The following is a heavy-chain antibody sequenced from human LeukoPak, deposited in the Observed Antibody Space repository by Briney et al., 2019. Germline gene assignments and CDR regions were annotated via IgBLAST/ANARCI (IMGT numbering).Heavy chain of an antibody. CDR1: GFSLSTSGVG. CDR3: AHTLTGRGNPGFDY. D-gene: IGHD4-23*01. V-gene: IGHV2-5*02. Sequence: SGPTLVKPTQTLTLTCTFSGFSLSTSGVGVGWIRQPPGKALECLALIYWDDDKRYSPSLKSRLTITKDTSKNQVVLTMTNMDPVDTATYYCAHTLTGRGNPGFDYWGQGTLVTVSS. J-gene: IGHJ4*02. CDR2: IYWDDDK.